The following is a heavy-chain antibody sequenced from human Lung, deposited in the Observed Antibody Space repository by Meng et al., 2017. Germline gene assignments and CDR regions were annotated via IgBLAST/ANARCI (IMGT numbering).Heavy chain of an antibody. V-gene: IGHV1-18*01. CDR1: ADTVANYA. Sequence: QVQLVQSGAEIKKPGAPVKVSCKASADTVANYAISWVRQAPGQGLEWMGRISTHNGNTNYALKLQGRVTVTTDTSTSTAYMELRNLRSDDTAIYYCATARFSFLLGFDYWGQGTLVTVSS. D-gene: IGHD2-8*02. CDR2: ISTHNGNT. CDR3: ATARFSFLLGFDY. J-gene: IGHJ4*02.